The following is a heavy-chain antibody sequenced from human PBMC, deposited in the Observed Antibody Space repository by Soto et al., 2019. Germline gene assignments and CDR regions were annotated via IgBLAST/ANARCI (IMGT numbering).Heavy chain of an antibody. CDR3: AAATTWNFHFHY. CDR1: GFTISTHG. Sequence: QVQLVESGGGVVQPGTSLRLSCAASGFTISTHGMHWVRQAPGKGLEWVANIWYDGSNRFYADSVKGRFTISKDNSKNTLYLQMSSLGAEDTAVYYCAAATTWNFHFHYWGQGTQVTVSS. CDR2: IWYDGSNR. J-gene: IGHJ4*02. V-gene: IGHV3-33*01. D-gene: IGHD1-7*01.